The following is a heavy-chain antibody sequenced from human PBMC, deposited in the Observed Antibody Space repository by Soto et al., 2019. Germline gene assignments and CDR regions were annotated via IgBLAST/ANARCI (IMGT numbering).Heavy chain of an antibody. CDR2: IFYSGAT. V-gene: IGHV4-59*01. D-gene: IGHD1-26*01. CDR1: AGSISSYY. J-gene: IGHJ4*02. CDR3: AREHTVGQIDY. Sequence: SETLSLTCTVSAGSISSYYWSWVRQPPGKGLEWIGYIFYSGATNYNPSLESRVTISIDTSKNQFSLRLTSVTAADTAVYYCAREHTVGQIDYWGQGVLVTVS.